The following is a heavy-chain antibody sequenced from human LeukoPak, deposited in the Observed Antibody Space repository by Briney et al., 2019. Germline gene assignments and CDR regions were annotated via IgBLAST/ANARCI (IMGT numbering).Heavy chain of an antibody. Sequence: GGSLRLSCAASGFTFDDYAMHWVRQAPGKGLEWVSTIGWNSGSIGYADSVKGRFTISRDNAKNSLYLQMNSLRAEDTAVYYCARDLTSIAAARWFDPWGQGTLVTVSS. CDR3: ARDLTSIAAARWFDP. J-gene: IGHJ5*02. D-gene: IGHD6-13*01. CDR2: IGWNSGSI. V-gene: IGHV3-9*01. CDR1: GFTFDDYA.